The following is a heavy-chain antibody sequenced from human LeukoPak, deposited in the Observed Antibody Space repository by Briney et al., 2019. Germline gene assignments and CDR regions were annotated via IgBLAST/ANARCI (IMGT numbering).Heavy chain of an antibody. CDR2: INTDGTSS. V-gene: IGHV3-74*01. J-gene: IGHJ4*02. CDR3: ARDTCGTCYPGTIDY. D-gene: IGHD2-15*01. Sequence: PGGSLRLSCATSGFTFSDYWMHWVRQAPGKGLVWVSRINTDGTSSTYADSVKGRFTVSRDNAKNTLSLQMNSLRAEDTAVYYCARDTCGTCYPGTIDYWGQGIMVAVSS. CDR1: GFTFSDYW.